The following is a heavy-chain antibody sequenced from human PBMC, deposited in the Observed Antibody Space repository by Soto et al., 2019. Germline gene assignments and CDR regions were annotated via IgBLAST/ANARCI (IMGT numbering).Heavy chain of an antibody. CDR1: GFTFSSYA. CDR2: ISCDGSNK. CDR3: AIFQGCYFDY. J-gene: IGHJ4*02. Sequence: QVQLVESGGGVVQPGRSLRLSCAASGFTFSSYAMHWVRQAPGKGLEWVAGISCDGSNKYYADSVKGRFTISRDNAKNTLYLQMNSLRAEDTSVYYCAIFQGCYFDYWGQGTLVTVSS. D-gene: IGHD2-21*01. V-gene: IGHV3-30-3*01.